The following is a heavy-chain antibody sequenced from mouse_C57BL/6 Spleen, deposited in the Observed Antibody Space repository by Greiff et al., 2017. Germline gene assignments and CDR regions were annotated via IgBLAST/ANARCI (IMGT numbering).Heavy chain of an antibody. D-gene: IGHD3-2*02. CDR3: ARPLRPYYFDY. CDR2: ISSGSSTI. V-gene: IGHV5-17*01. Sequence: EVQGVESGGGLVKPGGSLKLSCAASGFPFSDYGMHWVRQAPEKGLEWVAYISSGSSTIYYADTVKGRFTISRDNAKNTLFLQMTSLRSEDTAMYYCARPLRPYYFDYWGQGTTLAVSS. J-gene: IGHJ2*01. CDR1: GFPFSDYG.